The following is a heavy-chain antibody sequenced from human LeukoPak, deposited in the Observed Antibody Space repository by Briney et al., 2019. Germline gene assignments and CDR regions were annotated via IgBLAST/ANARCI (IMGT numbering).Heavy chain of an antibody. V-gene: IGHV3-74*03. CDR1: GNYW. D-gene: IGHD3-22*01. CDR2: INSDGSST. J-gene: IGHJ4*01. Sequence: GGSLRLSCAAFGNYWMDWVRPAPGKAPLWVSRINSDGSSTKYADTVEGRFVISRDNARNILYLQMNSLRAEDTAVYYCARDYDPDYYDSSGYSDYWGQGTRVTVSS. CDR3: ARDYDPDYYDSSGYSDY.